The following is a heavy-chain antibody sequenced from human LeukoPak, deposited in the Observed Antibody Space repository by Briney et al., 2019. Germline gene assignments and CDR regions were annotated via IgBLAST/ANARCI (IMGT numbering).Heavy chain of an antibody. D-gene: IGHD3-22*01. CDR1: GGSFSGYY. J-gene: IGHJ4*02. Sequence: SETLSLTCAVYGGSFSGYYWSWIRQPPGKGLEWIGSIYYSGSTYYNPSLKSRVTISVDTSKNQFSLKLSSVTAADTAVYYCARTDYYDSSGYYYGEYYFDYWGQGTLVTVSS. CDR2: IYYSGST. V-gene: IGHV4-34*01. CDR3: ARTDYYDSSGYYYGEYYFDY.